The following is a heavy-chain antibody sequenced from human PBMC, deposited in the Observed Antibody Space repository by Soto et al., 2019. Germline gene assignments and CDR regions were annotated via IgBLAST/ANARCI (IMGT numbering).Heavy chain of an antibody. Sequence: QEQLVESGGDVVQPGGSLRLSCAASGFTLSRQDMHWVRQAPGKGLEWVAVLSYDGIAQYYADSGKGRFTISRDNSKNTLYLEKNCLRVEDTALDYCVKRGWYGGSYRSDRWGQGTLVNVSS. D-gene: IGHD6-6*01. CDR1: GFTLSRQD. V-gene: IGHV3-30*18. CDR2: LSYDGIAQ. J-gene: IGHJ5*02. CDR3: VKRGWYGGSYRSDR.